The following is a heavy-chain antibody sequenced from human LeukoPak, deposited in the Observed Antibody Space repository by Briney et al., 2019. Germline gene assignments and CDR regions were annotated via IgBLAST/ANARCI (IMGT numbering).Heavy chain of an antibody. CDR3: AIDHYNWNYGWFDP. CDR1: GFTFSSYA. J-gene: IGHJ5*02. Sequence: GGSLRLSCAASGFTFSSYAMSWVRQAPGKGLEWVSAISGSGGSTYCADSVKGRFTISRDNSKNTLYLQMNSLRAEDTAVYYCAIDHYNWNYGWFDPWGQGTPVTVSS. D-gene: IGHD1-7*01. V-gene: IGHV3-23*01. CDR2: ISGSGGST.